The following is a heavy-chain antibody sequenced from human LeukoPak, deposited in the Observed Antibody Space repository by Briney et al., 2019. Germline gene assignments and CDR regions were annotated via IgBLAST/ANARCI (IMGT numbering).Heavy chain of an antibody. Sequence: GASVKVSCKASGGTFSSYTISWVRQAPGQGLEWTGRIIPILGIANYAQKFQGRVTITADKSTSTAYMELSSLRSEDTAVYYCARARWFQGYYDSSGPFDYWGQGTLVTVSS. D-gene: IGHD3-22*01. CDR1: GGTFSSYT. CDR2: IIPILGIA. J-gene: IGHJ4*02. CDR3: ARARWFQGYYDSSGPFDY. V-gene: IGHV1-69*02.